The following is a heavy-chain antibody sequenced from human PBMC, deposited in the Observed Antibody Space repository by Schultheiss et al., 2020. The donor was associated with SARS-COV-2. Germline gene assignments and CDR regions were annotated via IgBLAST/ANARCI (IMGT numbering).Heavy chain of an antibody. D-gene: IGHD6-6*01. J-gene: IGHJ4*02. CDR3: AKEYSSSPGLVLYYFDY. Sequence: GGSLRLSCAASGFTFSSYAMHWVRQAPGKGLEWVANIKQDGSNKYYADSVKGRFTISRDNSKNTLYLQMNSLRAEDTAVYYCAKEYSSSPGLVLYYFDYWGQGTLVTVSS. V-gene: IGHV3-30*02. CDR2: IKQDGSNK. CDR1: GFTFSSYA.